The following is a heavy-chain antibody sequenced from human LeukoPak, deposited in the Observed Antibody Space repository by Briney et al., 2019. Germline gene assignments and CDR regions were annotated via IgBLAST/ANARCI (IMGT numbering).Heavy chain of an antibody. Sequence: GGSLRLSCAASGFTFDDYAMHWVRQAPGKGLGWVSGISWNSGSIGYADSVKGRFTISRDNAKNSLYLQMNSLRAEDTALYYCAKEYDSSFDYWGQGTLVTVSS. CDR3: AKEYDSSFDY. CDR1: GFTFDDYA. D-gene: IGHD3-22*01. J-gene: IGHJ4*02. CDR2: ISWNSGSI. V-gene: IGHV3-9*01.